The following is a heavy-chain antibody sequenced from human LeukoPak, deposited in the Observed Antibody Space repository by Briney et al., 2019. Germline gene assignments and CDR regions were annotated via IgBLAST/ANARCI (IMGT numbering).Heavy chain of an antibody. D-gene: IGHD2-2*01. J-gene: IGHJ4*02. V-gene: IGHV3-21*01. CDR2: ISSCSSYI. CDR3: ARVEYCSSTSCPWDY. Sequence: GGSLILSCAASGFTFSSYSMNWVRQAPGKGLEWVSSISSCSSYIYYADSVKGRFTISRDNAKNSLYLQMNSLRAEDTAVYYCARVEYCSSTSCPWDYWGQGTLVTVSS. CDR1: GFTFSSYS.